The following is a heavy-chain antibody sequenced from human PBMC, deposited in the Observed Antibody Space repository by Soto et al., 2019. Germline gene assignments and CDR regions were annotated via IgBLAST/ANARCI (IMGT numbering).Heavy chain of an antibody. CDR2: IYYSGST. V-gene: IGHV4-31*03. CDR3: ARGRRGGSSWSAAYFDY. J-gene: IGHJ4*02. CDR1: GGSISSGGYY. D-gene: IGHD6-13*01. Sequence: QVQLQESGPGLVKPSQTLSLTCTVSGGSISSGGYYWSWIRQHPGKGLEWIGYIYYSGSTYYNPTLKSRGTISVDTSKNQVSLKLSSVTAADTAVYYCARGRRGGSSWSAAYFDYWGQGTLVTVSS.